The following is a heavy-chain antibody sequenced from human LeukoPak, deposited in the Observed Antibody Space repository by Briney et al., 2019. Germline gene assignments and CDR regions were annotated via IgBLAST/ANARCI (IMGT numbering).Heavy chain of an antibody. D-gene: IGHD3-10*01. J-gene: IGHJ6*02. CDR2: ISYDGSNK. CDR3: AKDPIWFGELSYMDV. V-gene: IGHV3-30*18. CDR1: GFTFSSYG. Sequence: GGSLRLSCAASGFTFSSYGMHWVRQAPGKGLEWVAVISYDGSNKYYADSVKGRFTISRDNSKNTLYLQMNSLRAEDAAVYYCAKDPIWFGELSYMDVWGQGTTVTVSS.